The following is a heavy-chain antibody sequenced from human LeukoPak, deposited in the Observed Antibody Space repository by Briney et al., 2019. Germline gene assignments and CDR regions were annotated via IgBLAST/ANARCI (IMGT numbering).Heavy chain of an antibody. CDR1: GFTFDDYA. CDR2: ISWNSGSI. V-gene: IGHV3-9*01. CDR3: ARDSDPLLWAGTPNFDY. D-gene: IGHD3/OR15-3a*01. Sequence: GGSLRLSCAASGFTFDDYAMHWVRQAPGEGLEWVSGISWNSGSIGYADSVKGRFTISRDNAKNSLYLQMNSLRAEDTALYYCARDSDPLLWAGTPNFDYWGQGTLVTVSS. J-gene: IGHJ4*02.